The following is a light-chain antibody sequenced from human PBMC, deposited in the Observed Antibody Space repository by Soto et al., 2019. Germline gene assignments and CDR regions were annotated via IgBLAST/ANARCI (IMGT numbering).Light chain of an antibody. CDR1: QSLSSSY. Sequence: EIVLTQSPGTLSLSPGEGATLSCRASQSLSSSYLAWYQQKPGQAPRLLTYGASGRATGIPDRFSGSGSGTDFTLTISRLEPEDFAVYYCQQYGSSPLFTFGPGTKVDIK. J-gene: IGKJ3*01. CDR2: GAS. V-gene: IGKV3-20*01. CDR3: QQYGSSPLFT.